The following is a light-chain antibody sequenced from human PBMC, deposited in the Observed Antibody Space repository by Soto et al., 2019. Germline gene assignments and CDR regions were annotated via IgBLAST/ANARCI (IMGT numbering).Light chain of an antibody. Sequence: NFMLTQPHSVSESPGKTVTISCTRSSGSIASNYVQWYQQRPGTAPTTVIYADNHRPSGVPDRFSGSIDSSSNSASLTVSGLKTEDEADYYCQSYDSSLVIFGVGTKL. CDR1: SGSIASNY. CDR3: QSYDSSLVI. CDR2: ADN. V-gene: IGLV6-57*03. J-gene: IGLJ2*01.